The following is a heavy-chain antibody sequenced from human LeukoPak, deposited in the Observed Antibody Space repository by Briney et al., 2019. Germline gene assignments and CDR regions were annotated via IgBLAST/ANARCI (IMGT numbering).Heavy chain of an antibody. CDR3: ARWSYCGGDCYWDSNWFDP. D-gene: IGHD2-21*02. J-gene: IGHJ5*02. CDR2: IYYSGST. V-gene: IGHV4-59*06. Sequence: SETLSLTCTVSGGSISSYYWSWIRQHPGKGLEWIGYIYYSGSTYYNPSLKSRVTISVDTSKNQFSLKLSSVTAADTAVYYCARWSYCGGDCYWDSNWFDPWGQGTLVTVSS. CDR1: GGSISSYY.